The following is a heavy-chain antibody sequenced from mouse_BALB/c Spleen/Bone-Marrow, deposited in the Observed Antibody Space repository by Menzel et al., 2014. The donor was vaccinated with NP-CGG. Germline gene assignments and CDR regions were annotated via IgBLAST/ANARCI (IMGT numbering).Heavy chain of an antibody. J-gene: IGHJ2*01. D-gene: IGHD1-1*01. V-gene: IGHV7-3*02. CDR3: ARDDYGRGY. CDR2: IRNKPNGYTT. Sequence: DVHLVESGGGLVQPGGSLRLSCATSGFTFTDYYMSWVRQPPGKALEWLGFIRNKPNGYTTEYSASVKGRFTISRDNSQSILYLQMNTLRAGDSATYYCARDDYGRGYWGQGTTLTASS. CDR1: GFTFTDYY.